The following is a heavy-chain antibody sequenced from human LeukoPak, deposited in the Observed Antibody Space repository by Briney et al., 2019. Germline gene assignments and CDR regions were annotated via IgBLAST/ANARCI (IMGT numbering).Heavy chain of an antibody. J-gene: IGHJ4*02. CDR1: GYTFTSYY. CDR2: IIPIFGTA. CDR3: ARHDSSGYYYSVFDY. D-gene: IGHD3-22*01. V-gene: IGHV1-69*06. Sequence: SVKVSCKASGYTFTSYYMRWVRQAPGQGLEWMGGIIPIFGTANYAQKFQGRVTITADKSTSTAYMELSSLRSEDTAVYYCARHDSSGYYYSVFDYWGQGTLVTVSS.